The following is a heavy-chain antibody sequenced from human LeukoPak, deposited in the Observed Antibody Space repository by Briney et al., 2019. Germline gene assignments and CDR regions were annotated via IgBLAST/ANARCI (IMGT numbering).Heavy chain of an antibody. V-gene: IGHV3-30*02. CDR1: GFTFSNYG. CDR2: IRYDCGNK. CDR3: AKDYLWFGELFICYYYMDV. D-gene: IGHD3-10*01. J-gene: IGHJ6*03. Sequence: PGGSLRLSCAASGFTFSNYGMHWVRQAPGKGLEWVAFIRYDCGNKYYADSVKGRFTTSRDNTKTSLYLQRNSLRAEDTAFYYCAKDYLWFGELFICYYYMDVWGKGTTVTISS.